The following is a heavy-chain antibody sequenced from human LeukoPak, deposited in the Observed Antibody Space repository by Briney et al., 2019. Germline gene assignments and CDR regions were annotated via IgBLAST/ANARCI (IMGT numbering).Heavy chain of an antibody. J-gene: IGHJ6*03. CDR3: ARATIAAAGPYYYYYMDV. CDR2: IYYSGST. V-gene: IGHV4-39*07. CDR1: GGSISSSSYY. Sequence: SETLSLTCTVSGGSISSSSYYWGWIRQPPGKGLEWIGSIYYSGSTYYNPSLKSRVTISVDTSKNQFSLKLSSVTAADTAVYYCARATIAAAGPYYYYYMDVWGKGTTVTISS. D-gene: IGHD6-13*01.